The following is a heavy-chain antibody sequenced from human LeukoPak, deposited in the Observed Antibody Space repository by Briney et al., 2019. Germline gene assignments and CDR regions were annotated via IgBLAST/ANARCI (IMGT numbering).Heavy chain of an antibody. CDR3: ARGSVYLDS. J-gene: IGHJ4*02. CDR1: VGSISSDS. CDR2: IYSSGST. Sequence: PSETLSLTCTVSVGSISSDSWSWIRQPPGKRLEWIGYIYSSGSTNYNPSLKSRVTISVDMSKNQFSLKVSSVTAADTAVYYCARGSVYLDSGGQGTLVTVSS. V-gene: IGHV4-59*01.